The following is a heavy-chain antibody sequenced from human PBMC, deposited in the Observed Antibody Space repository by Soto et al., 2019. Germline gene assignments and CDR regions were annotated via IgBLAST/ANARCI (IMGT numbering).Heavy chain of an antibody. CDR3: ASDFRTRGWFRQAGNCDMDD. Sequence: QVQLVQSGAEVRKPGASVKVSCKASGYPYTNSYMHWVRQAPGQGLEWMGWIHPNTGGTNYAQKFQGRVTMTRDKSVSTVYMERNRLTSDDTAIYFCASDFRTRGWFRQAGNCDMDDWGHGTTVTVS. D-gene: IGHD6-19*01. J-gene: IGHJ6*02. V-gene: IGHV1-2*02. CDR1: GYPYTNSY. CDR2: IHPNTGGT.